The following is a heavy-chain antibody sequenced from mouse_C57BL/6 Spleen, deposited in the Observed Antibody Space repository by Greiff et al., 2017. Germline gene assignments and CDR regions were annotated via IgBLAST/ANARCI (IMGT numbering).Heavy chain of an antibody. CDR2: VYPYNGGT. J-gene: IGHJ3*01. CDR3: ARGNYYGSSYLAY. Sequence: VQLKESGPVLVKPGPSVKISCKASGFTFTDYYMHWVKQSHGKSLEWIGLVYPYNGGTSYNQKFKGKATLTVDTSSSTAYMELNSLTSEDSAVYYCARGNYYGSSYLAYWGQGTLVTVSA. D-gene: IGHD1-1*01. CDR1: GFTFTDYY. V-gene: IGHV1-36*01.